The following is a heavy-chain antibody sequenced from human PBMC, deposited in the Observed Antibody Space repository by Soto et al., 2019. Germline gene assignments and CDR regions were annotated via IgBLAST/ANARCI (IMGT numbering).Heavy chain of an antibody. V-gene: IGHV1-8*01. CDR1: GYTFTSYD. CDR3: ARVRWNEYYYYGMGR. J-gene: IGHJ6*02. Sequence: QVQLVQSGAEVKKPGASEKVSCKASGYTFTSYDINWVRPATGQGLEWMGWMNPNSGNTGYAQKFQGRVTMTSNTSISTAHMELISLRYEDTAVYYGARVRWNEYYYYGMGRWGPGNTGTGSS. D-gene: IGHD1-1*01. CDR2: MNPNSGNT.